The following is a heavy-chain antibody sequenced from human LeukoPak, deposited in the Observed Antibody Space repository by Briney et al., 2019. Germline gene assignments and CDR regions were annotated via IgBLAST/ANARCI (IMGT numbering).Heavy chain of an antibody. V-gene: IGHV3-30*02. J-gene: IGHJ4*02. CDR1: GFTFSNYG. CDR2: IRYDGSNK. Sequence: GGSLRLSCAASGFTFSNYGMSWVRQAPGKGLEWVAFIRYDGSNKYYADSVKGRFTISRDNSKNTLYLQMNSLRAEDTAVYYCARSRYSSGWYGDFDYWGQGTLVTVSS. D-gene: IGHD6-19*01. CDR3: ARSRYSSGWYGDFDY.